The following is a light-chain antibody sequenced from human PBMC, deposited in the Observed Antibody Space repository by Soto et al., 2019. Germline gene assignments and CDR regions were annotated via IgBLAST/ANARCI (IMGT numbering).Light chain of an antibody. J-gene: IGKJ3*01. Sequence: EIVLTQSPGTLSLSPGETATLSCRASQSLTTDYLGWYQQKPGQAPRLLIYDASGRATGIPDRFSGGGSGTDFSLTISRLEPEDFAVYYCQQYADSPFTFGPGTKVDVK. CDR3: QQYADSPFT. CDR2: DAS. CDR1: QSLTTDY. V-gene: IGKV3-20*01.